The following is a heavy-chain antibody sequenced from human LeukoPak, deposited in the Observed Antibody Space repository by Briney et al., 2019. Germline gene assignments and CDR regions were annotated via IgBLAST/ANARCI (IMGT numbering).Heavy chain of an antibody. J-gene: IGHJ5*01. D-gene: IGHD2-21*02. CDR3: ARELPREVTLDS. CDR2: IFTDGSTT. V-gene: IGHV3-74*01. Sequence: GGSLRLSCVASEFDFFSYGMQWVRQAPGKGLVWVSRIFTDGSTTSYADSVKGRFTISRDNAKNTLYLEMKSLRVEDTAVHYCARELPREVTLDSWGQGTLVTVSP. CDR1: EFDFFSYG.